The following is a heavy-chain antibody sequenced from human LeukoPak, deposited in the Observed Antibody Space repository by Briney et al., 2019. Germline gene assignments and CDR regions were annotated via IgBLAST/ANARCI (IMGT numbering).Heavy chain of an antibody. CDR3: GVAGSSSWYREQIIDY. CDR1: GGTFSSYA. CDR2: IIPIFGTA. D-gene: IGHD6-13*01. Sequence: PGASVKVSCKASGGTFSSYAISWVRQAPGQGLEWMGGIIPIFGTANYAQKFQGRVTITADESTSTAYMELSSLRSEDTAVYYCGVAGSSSWYREQIIDYWGQGTLVTVSS. J-gene: IGHJ4*02. V-gene: IGHV1-69*13.